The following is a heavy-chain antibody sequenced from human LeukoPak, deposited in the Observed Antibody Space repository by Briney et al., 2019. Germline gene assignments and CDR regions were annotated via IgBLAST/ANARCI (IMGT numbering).Heavy chain of an antibody. CDR2: IYYSGTA. V-gene: IGHV4-39*01. CDR3: ARHPSAVAGKTFDY. CDR1: GGSISSTSYY. D-gene: IGHD6-19*01. J-gene: IGHJ4*02. Sequence: SETLSLTCTVSGGSISSTSYYWGWIRQPPGRGLEWIGSIYYSGTAYYNPSLKSRVAMSVDTSKNQFSLKLSSVTAADTAVYYCARHPSAVAGKTFDYWGQGMLVTVSS.